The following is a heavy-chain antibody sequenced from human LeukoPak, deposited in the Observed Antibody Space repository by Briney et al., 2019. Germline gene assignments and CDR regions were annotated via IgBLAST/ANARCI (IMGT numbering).Heavy chain of an antibody. CDR1: GFTFSSYS. CDR3: ARAGYYYGSGSYYYGMDV. Sequence: GGSLRLSCAASGFTFSSYSMNWVRQAPGKGLEWVSSISSSSSYIYYADSVKGRFTISRDNAKNSLYLQMNSLRAEDTAVYCCARAGYYYGSGSYYYGMDVWGKGTTVTVSS. V-gene: IGHV3-21*01. J-gene: IGHJ6*04. CDR2: ISSSSSYI. D-gene: IGHD3-10*01.